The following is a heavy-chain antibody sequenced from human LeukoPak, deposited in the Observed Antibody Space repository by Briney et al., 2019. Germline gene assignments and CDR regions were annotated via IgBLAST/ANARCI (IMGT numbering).Heavy chain of an antibody. Sequence: PGGSLRLSCAASGFTFSNFGMHWVRQAPGKGLAWVAFIQYDGSNKYYADSVKGRFTISRDNSKNTLYLQMNSLRAEDTAAYYCATTAAALDYWGQGTLVTVSS. D-gene: IGHD6-13*01. V-gene: IGHV3-30*02. CDR3: ATTAAALDY. CDR2: IQYDGSNK. J-gene: IGHJ4*02. CDR1: GFTFSNFG.